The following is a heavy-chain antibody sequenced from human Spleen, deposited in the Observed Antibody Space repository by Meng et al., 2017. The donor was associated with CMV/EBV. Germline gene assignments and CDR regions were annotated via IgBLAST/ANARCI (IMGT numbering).Heavy chain of an antibody. J-gene: IGHJ6*02. CDR2: IRYDGSNK. Sequence: GESLKISCAASGFTFSSYAMHWVRQAPGKGLEWVAFIRYDGSNKYYADSVKGRFTISRDNSKNTLYLQMNSLRAEDTAVYYCAKDSPITIFGVVIGSRYYYYGMDVWGQGTTVTVS. V-gene: IGHV3-30*02. D-gene: IGHD3-3*01. CDR1: GFTFSSYA. CDR3: AKDSPITIFGVVIGSRYYYYGMDV.